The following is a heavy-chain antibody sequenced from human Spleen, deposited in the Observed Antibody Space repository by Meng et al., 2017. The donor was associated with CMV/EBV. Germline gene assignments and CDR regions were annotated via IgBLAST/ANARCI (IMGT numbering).Heavy chain of an antibody. D-gene: IGHD1-26*01. CDR2: INPNSGGT. Sequence: ASVKVSCKASGYTFRDYYIHWVRQAPGQGLEWMGWINPNSGGTNYAQKFQGRVTMTRDTSISTAYMELSRLRSDDTAVYYCARVRGRGHYYYGMDVWGQGTTVTVSS. CDR3: ARVRGRGHYYYGMDV. J-gene: IGHJ6*02. V-gene: IGHV1-2*02. CDR1: GYTFRDYY.